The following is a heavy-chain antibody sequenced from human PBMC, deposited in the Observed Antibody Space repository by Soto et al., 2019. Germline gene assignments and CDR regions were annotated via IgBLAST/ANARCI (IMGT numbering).Heavy chain of an antibody. V-gene: IGHV3-23*01. Sequence: GGSLRLSCAASGFTFSNYAMSWVRQAPGKGLEWVSAISDDGDSTYYADSVKGRFTISRDNSKNTLYLQMNSLRAEDTAVYYCAKDLASSSWYYYYAMDVWGQGTTVTVSS. CDR1: GFTFSNYA. D-gene: IGHD6-13*01. CDR3: AKDLASSSWYYYYAMDV. J-gene: IGHJ6*02. CDR2: ISDDGDST.